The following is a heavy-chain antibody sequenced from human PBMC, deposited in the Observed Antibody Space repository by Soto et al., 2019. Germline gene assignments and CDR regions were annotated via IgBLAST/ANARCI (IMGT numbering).Heavy chain of an antibody. V-gene: IGHV1-18*04. CDR3: ARVPAYSGYGDFDY. Sequence: ASVKVSCKASGYTFTSYGISWVRQAPGQGLEWMGWISAYNGNTNYAQKLQGRVTMTTETSTSTAYMELRSLRSDDTAVYYCARVPAYSGYGDFDYWGQGTLVTVSS. D-gene: IGHD5-12*01. CDR1: GYTFTSYG. J-gene: IGHJ4*02. CDR2: ISAYNGNT.